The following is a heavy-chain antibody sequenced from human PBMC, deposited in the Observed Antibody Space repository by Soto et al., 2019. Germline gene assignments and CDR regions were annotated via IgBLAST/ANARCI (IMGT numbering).Heavy chain of an antibody. J-gene: IGHJ4*02. CDR1: GYSFTSYW. CDR2: IDPSDYYT. D-gene: IGHD6-13*01. Sequence: EVQLVQAGAEVKKPGESLRISCKGSGYSFTSYWISWVRQMPGKGLGWRGRIDPSDYYTNYSPSFQGHVTISADKSISTAYLQWRSLKASDTAMYYCARLQAAAGDNDLTFDYWGQGTLVTVSS. CDR3: ARLQAAAGDNDLTFDY. V-gene: IGHV5-10-1*01.